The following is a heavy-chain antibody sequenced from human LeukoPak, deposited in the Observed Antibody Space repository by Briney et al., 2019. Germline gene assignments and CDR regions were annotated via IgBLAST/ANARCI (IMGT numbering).Heavy chain of an antibody. CDR1: GFTFSSYG. D-gene: IGHD4-17*01. CDR3: AKAGFDDYGDYGDY. Sequence: GGSLRLSCAASGFTFSSYGMHWVRQAPGKGLEWVAVISYDGSNKYYADSVKGRFTISRDNSKNTLYLQMNSLRAEDTAVYYCAKAGFDDYGDYGDYWGQGTLVTVSS. V-gene: IGHV3-30*18. J-gene: IGHJ4*02. CDR2: ISYDGSNK.